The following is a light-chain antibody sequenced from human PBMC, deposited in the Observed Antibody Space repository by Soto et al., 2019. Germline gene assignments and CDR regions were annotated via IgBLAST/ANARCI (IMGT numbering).Light chain of an antibody. Sequence: SVLTQPASVSGSPGQSITISCTGTSNTIGGYNVVSWYQQHPGTAPKVIIYEGIKRPSGVSNRFSGSISGSTASLTISGLQAEDEADYYCCSYAGATTYVFGTGTKVTLL. CDR3: CSYAGATTYV. CDR2: EGI. V-gene: IGLV2-23*01. CDR1: SNTIGGYNV. J-gene: IGLJ1*01.